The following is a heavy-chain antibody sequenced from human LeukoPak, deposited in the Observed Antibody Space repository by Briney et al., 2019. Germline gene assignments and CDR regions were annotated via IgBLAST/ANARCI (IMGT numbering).Heavy chain of an antibody. CDR3: ARELMITFGGVVVNKYYFDY. D-gene: IGHD3-16*02. Sequence: GGSLRLSCAASEFTFSDYYMSWIRQAPGKGLGWVSYISSSGSTIYYADSVRGRFTISRDNAKNSLYLQMNSLRAEDTAVYYCARELMITFGGVVVNKYYFDYWGQGTLVTVSS. J-gene: IGHJ4*02. CDR2: ISSSGSTI. CDR1: EFTFSDYY. V-gene: IGHV3-11*04.